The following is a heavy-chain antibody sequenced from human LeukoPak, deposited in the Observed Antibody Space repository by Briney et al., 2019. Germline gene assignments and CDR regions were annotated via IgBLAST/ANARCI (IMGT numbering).Heavy chain of an antibody. CDR1: GLTFGDYA. Sequence: GGSLRLSCAASGLTFGDYAMSWVRQAPGKGLEWVSTISSSGRDTYYADSVKGRFTISRDNSKNTLYLQMNSLRAEDTAVFYCAKQPSALAGTYDYWGQGTLVTVSS. CDR3: AKQPSALAGTYDY. J-gene: IGHJ4*02. CDR2: ISSSGRDT. D-gene: IGHD6-19*01. V-gene: IGHV3-23*01.